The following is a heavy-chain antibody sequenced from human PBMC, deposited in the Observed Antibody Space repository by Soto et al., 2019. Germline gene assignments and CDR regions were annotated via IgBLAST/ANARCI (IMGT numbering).Heavy chain of an antibody. CDR2: TSSRNSFV. Sequence: GSLRLSCAASGFALRCYSMNWVRQAPGKGLEWVAYTSSRNSFVQYADSVKGRFTISRDNAKNSLYLQMSSLRDEDAAVYYCARERWYKLDYWGPGTLVTVSS. CDR3: ARERWYKLDY. J-gene: IGHJ4*02. CDR1: GFALRCYS. D-gene: IGHD1-1*01. V-gene: IGHV3-48*02.